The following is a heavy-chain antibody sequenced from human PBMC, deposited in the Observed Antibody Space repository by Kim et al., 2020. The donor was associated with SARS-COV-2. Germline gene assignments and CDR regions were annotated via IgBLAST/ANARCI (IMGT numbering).Heavy chain of an antibody. Sequence: YADSVKGRFTISRDNSKNTLYLQMNSLRAEDTAVYYCAKGSNWNLLRFDYWGQGTLVTVSS. J-gene: IGHJ4*02. V-gene: IGHV3-23*01. CDR3: AKGSNWNLLRFDY. D-gene: IGHD1-1*01.